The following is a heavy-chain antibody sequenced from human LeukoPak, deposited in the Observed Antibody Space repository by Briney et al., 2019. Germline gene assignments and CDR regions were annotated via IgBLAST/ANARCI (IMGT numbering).Heavy chain of an antibody. Sequence: SETLSLTCTVSGGSISSSSYYWGWTRQPPGKGLEWIGSIYYSGSTYYNPSLKSRVTISVDASKNQFSLKLSSVTAADTAVYYCARGTYGSGSVYFDYWGQGTLVTVSS. J-gene: IGHJ4*02. D-gene: IGHD3-10*01. CDR2: IYYSGST. CDR1: GGSISSSSYY. CDR3: ARGTYGSGSVYFDY. V-gene: IGHV4-39*01.